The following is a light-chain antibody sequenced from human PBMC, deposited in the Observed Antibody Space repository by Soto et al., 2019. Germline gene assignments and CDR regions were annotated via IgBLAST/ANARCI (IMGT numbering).Light chain of an antibody. Sequence: EIVLTQSPATLSLSPGERATLSCRASQSVSTWLGWYQQRPGQAPRLLIYDASNRATGVPARFSGSGSGTDVTLTISSLEPEDFAVYYCQQRSSWPLTFGGGTKVEIK. CDR2: DAS. CDR3: QQRSSWPLT. CDR1: QSVSTW. J-gene: IGKJ4*01. V-gene: IGKV3-11*01.